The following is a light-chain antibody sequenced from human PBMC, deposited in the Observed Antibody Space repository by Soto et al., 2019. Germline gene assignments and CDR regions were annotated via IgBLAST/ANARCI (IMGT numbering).Light chain of an antibody. V-gene: IGKV3-15*01. CDR1: QSVSSN. CDR2: GAS. Sequence: EILMTQSPATLSLCPGERATLSCRASQSVSSNLAWYQQKPGQAPRLLLYGASTRATGIPARFSGSGSGTEFTLTINSLQSEDFAVYYCQQYNNWPPGTFGRGTKVDIK. J-gene: IGKJ1*01. CDR3: QQYNNWPPGT.